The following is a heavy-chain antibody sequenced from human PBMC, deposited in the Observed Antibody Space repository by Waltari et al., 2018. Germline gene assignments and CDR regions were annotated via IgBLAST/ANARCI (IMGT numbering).Heavy chain of an antibody. Sequence: QVQLVQSGAEVKKPGSSVKVSCKASGGTFSNYAMSWVRQAPGQGLEWMGSSISCLVRANYSQKFQGRVTITADKSTSTADMGLSSLRSEDTAVYYCAGQDYSNDYYFYYDMDVWGQGTTVTVSS. J-gene: IGHJ6*02. CDR3: AGQDYSNDYYFYYDMDV. CDR1: GGTFSNYA. V-gene: IGHV1-69*04. CDR2: SISCLVRA. D-gene: IGHD4-4*01.